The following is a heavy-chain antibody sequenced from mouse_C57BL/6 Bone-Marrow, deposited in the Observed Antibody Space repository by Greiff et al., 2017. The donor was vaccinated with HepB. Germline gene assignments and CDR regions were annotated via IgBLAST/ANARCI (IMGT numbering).Heavy chain of an antibody. J-gene: IGHJ1*03. CDR2: ISYDGSN. Sequence: QQSGPGLVKPSQSLSLTCSVTGYSITSGYYWNWIRQFPGNKLEWMGYISYDGSNNYNPSLKNRISITRDTSKNQFFLKLNSVTTEDTATYYCARDDYGSSHWYFDVWGTGTTVTVSS. D-gene: IGHD1-1*01. V-gene: IGHV3-6*01. CDR3: ARDDYGSSHWYFDV. CDR1: GYSITSGYY.